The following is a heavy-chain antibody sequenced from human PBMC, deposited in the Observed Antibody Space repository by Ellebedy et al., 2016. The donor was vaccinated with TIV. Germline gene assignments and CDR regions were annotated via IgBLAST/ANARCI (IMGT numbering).Heavy chain of an antibody. D-gene: IGHD3-9*01. J-gene: IGHJ4*02. Sequence: PGGSLRLSCVASGFTFSNFAIHWVRQAPGKGLEWVSLISLDGRFQFYADSVKGRFTVSRDNSKNTVFLQMNSLRLEDAALYYCARDSLRYFPDYWGQGALVTVSS. CDR2: ISLDGRFQ. CDR3: ARDSLRYFPDY. V-gene: IGHV3-30*04. CDR1: GFTFSNFA.